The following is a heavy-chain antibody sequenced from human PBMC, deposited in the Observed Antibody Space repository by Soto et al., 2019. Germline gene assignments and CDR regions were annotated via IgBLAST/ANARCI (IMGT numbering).Heavy chain of an antibody. CDR2: IYNTGST. J-gene: IGHJ6*01. CDR3: ARLQRYDYYYAMYI. Sequence: PSETLSLTCTVSGGSVSSSSYYWSWIRQPPGKGLEWSAYIYNTGSTNYTPSPKSRVTIKVDTSKHQTSMKLTSVTAADKAVYYSARLQRYDYYYAMYIWGQGTTVTVSS. V-gene: IGHV4-61*01. CDR1: GGSVSSSSYY.